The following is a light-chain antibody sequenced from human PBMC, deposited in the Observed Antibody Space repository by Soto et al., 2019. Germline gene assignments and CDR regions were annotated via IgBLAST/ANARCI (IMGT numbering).Light chain of an antibody. CDR1: QSVGSN. CDR3: QQYNNLPPET. CDR2: GAS. Sequence: EIVMTQSPATLSVSPGERATLSCRASQSVGSNLAWYQQKPGQAPRLLIYGASTRATGIPARFSGSGSGTEFTLTISSLQSEDFAIYYCQQYNNLPPETFGQGTKLE. J-gene: IGKJ2*01. V-gene: IGKV3-15*01.